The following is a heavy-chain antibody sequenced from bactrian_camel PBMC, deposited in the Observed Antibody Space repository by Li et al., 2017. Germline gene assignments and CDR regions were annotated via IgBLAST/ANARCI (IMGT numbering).Heavy chain of an antibody. Sequence: HVQLVESGGGLVQPGGSLRLSRATSGFTFTTHSMAWVRQAPGKGLEWVSSIYRDPRQTYYAPSVKGRFTISRDNAKNTLYLEMTRLQSEDTARYYCAPDWTEVVHPGKHNTWGQGTQVTVS. CDR1: GFTFTTHS. D-gene: IGHD2*01. J-gene: IGHJ4*01. CDR2: IYRDPRQT. V-gene: IGHV3S6*01. CDR3: APDWTEVVHPGKHNT.